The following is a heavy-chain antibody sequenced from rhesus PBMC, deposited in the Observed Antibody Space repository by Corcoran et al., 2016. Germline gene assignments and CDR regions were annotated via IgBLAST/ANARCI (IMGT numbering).Heavy chain of an antibody. CDR1: GGSLSSTY. CDR2: TSGSGGTT. CDR3: ARVPDDSWNVRWGLDS. Sequence: QLQLPESGPGLVTPSETLSLTCAFSGGSLSSTYWRWIRQPPGTGLDWIGRTSGSGGTTHYNPSLNGRVTISTDTSNNHFSLKVSAVTASDTAVYYGARVPDDSWNVRWGLDSWGQGVVVTVSS. V-gene: IGHV4-173*01. D-gene: IGHD1-14*01. J-gene: IGHJ6*01.